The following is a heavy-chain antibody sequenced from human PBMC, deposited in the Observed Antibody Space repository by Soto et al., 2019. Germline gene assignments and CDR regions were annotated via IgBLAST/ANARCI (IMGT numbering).Heavy chain of an antibody. CDR3: ARGGVVVVAATRWFDP. CDR1: GGSFSGYY. V-gene: IGHV4-34*01. CDR2: INNSGST. D-gene: IGHD2-15*01. J-gene: IGHJ5*02. Sequence: QVQLQQWGAGLLKPSETLSLTCAVYGGSFSGYYWSWIRQPPGKGLEWIGEINNSGSTNYNPSLKSRVTISVDTSKNQFSLKLSSVTAADTAVYYCARGGVVVVAATRWFDPWGQGTLVTGSS.